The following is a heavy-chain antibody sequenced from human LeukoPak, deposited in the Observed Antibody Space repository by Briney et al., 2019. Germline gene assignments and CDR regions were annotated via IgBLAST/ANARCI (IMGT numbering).Heavy chain of an antibody. J-gene: IGHJ5*02. V-gene: IGHV3-74*01. Sequence: PGGPLRLSCAASGFTFGSHWMNWVRQSPGRGLVWVSHINGDGSSTSYADSVKGRFTISRDNAKNTLYLQMNSLRAEDTAVYYCARKTNSGSNWFDPWGQGTLITVSS. CDR2: INGDGSST. CDR3: ARKTNSGSNWFDP. D-gene: IGHD3-10*01. CDR1: GFTFGSHW.